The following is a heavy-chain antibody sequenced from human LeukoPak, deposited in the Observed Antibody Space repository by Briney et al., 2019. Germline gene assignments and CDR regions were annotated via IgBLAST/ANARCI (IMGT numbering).Heavy chain of an antibody. CDR1: GGTFSSYA. Sequence: GASVKVSCKASGGTFSSYAISWVRQAPGQGLEWMGRIIPIFGTANYAQKFQGRVTITTDESTSTAYMELSSLRSEDTAVYYCASGRNLLLRYFDWLDYYYMDVWGKGTTVTVSS. D-gene: IGHD3-9*01. CDR2: IIPIFGTA. V-gene: IGHV1-69*05. CDR3: ASGRNLLLRYFDWLDYYYMDV. J-gene: IGHJ6*03.